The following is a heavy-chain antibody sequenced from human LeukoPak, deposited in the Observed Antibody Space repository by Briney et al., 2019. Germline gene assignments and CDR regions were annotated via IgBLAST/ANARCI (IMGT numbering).Heavy chain of an antibody. D-gene: IGHD5-12*01. J-gene: IGHJ3*02. CDR1: GGSFSGYY. Sequence: SETLSLTCAVYGGSFSGYYWSWIRQPPGKGLEWMWEINHSGRTNYNPSLKSRVTISVDTSKNQFSLKLSSVTAADTAVYYCARGPSIVATMFSDAFDIWGQGTMVTVSS. V-gene: IGHV4-34*01. CDR2: INHSGRT. CDR3: ARGPSIVATMFSDAFDI.